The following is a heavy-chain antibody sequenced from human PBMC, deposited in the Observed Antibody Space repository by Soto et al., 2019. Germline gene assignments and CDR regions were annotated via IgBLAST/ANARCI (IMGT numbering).Heavy chain of an antibody. CDR2: INPKSGGT. CDR1: GYSFTDYH. CDR3: ARGHSTDCSNGVCSFFYNHEMDV. D-gene: IGHD2-8*01. V-gene: IGHV1-2*04. Sequence: GASVKVSCKASGYSFTDYHIHWERQAPGQGLEWLGRINPKSGGTSTAQKFQGWVTMTRDRSISTVYMELTRLRSDDTAVYFCARGHSTDCSNGVCSFFYNHEMDVWGQGTTVPVSS. J-gene: IGHJ6*02.